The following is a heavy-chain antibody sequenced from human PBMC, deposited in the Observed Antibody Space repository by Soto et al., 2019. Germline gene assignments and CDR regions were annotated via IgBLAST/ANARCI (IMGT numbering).Heavy chain of an antibody. V-gene: IGHV4-59*01. CDR3: ATLRDFDWLLSFDY. CDR2: IYYSGST. Sequence: SETLSLTCTVSGGSIRSYFWSWILQPPCKGLEWIGYIYYSGSTSYNPSPRSRVTISVDTSKNQFSLKLSSVTAADTAVYYCATLRDFDWLLSFDYWGQGTLVTVSS. D-gene: IGHD3-9*01. J-gene: IGHJ4*02. CDR1: GGSIRSYF.